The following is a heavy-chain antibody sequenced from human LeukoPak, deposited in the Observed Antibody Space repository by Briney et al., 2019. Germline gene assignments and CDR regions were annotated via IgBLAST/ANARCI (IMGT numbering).Heavy chain of an antibody. Sequence: PSETLSLTCAVYGGSFSGYYWSWIRQPPGKGLEWIGEINHSGSTNYNPSLKTRVTISVDTSKNQFSLKLSSVTAADTAVYYCASVHYDSSGLTDYWGQGTLVTVSS. V-gene: IGHV4-34*01. CDR2: INHSGST. CDR3: ASVHYDSSGLTDY. J-gene: IGHJ4*02. CDR1: GGSFSGYY. D-gene: IGHD3-22*01.